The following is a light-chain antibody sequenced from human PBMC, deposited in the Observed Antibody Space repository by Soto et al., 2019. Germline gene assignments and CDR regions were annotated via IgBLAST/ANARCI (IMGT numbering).Light chain of an antibody. CDR1: SSDIGGSNY. CDR2: EVS. CDR3: SSYTSGSIV. J-gene: IGLJ2*01. Sequence: QPVLTQPASVSGSPGQSITISCTGTSSDIGGSNYVSWYQQHPGKAPNLMIYEVSSRPSGVSNRFSGSKSGNTASLTISGLRAEDEADYYCSSYTSGSIVFGGGTKLTV. V-gene: IGLV2-14*01.